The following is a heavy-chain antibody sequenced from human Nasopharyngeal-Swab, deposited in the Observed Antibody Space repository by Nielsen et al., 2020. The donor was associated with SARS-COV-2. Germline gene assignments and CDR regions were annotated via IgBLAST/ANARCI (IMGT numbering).Heavy chain of an antibody. CDR2: IKQDGSEK. D-gene: IGHD1-26*01. J-gene: IGHJ4*02. Sequence: VRQAPGKGLEWVANIKQDGSEKYYVDSVKGRFTISRDNAKNSLYLQMNSLGAEDTAVYYCARDQGSYFRLYFDYWGQGTLVTVSS. V-gene: IGHV3-7*03. CDR3: ARDQGSYFRLYFDY.